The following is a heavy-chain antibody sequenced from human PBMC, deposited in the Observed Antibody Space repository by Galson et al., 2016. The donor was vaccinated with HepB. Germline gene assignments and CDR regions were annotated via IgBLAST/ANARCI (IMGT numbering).Heavy chain of an antibody. V-gene: IGHV4-59*08. J-gene: IGHJ4*02. Sequence: ETLSLTCTVSGGSITNYYWSWNRQPPGKGLEWIGYIYYSGNTNYNPSLKSRVTISIDTSKNQFSLKLSSLTAADTAVYYCVRPGGGGFADYRDWGQGTLVTVSS. CDR2: IYYSGNT. CDR3: VRPGGGGFADYRD. CDR1: GGSITNYY. D-gene: IGHD2-15*01.